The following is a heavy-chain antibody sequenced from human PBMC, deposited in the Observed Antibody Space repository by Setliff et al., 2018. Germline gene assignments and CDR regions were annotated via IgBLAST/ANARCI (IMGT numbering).Heavy chain of an antibody. D-gene: IGHD7-27*01. CDR1: GGSIRSYY. V-gene: IGHV4-39*01. CDR3: ARHRPNLPFDA. Sequence: SETLSLTCNVSGGSIRSYYWSWIRQPPGKGLEWIGRVYYSGDTYYIPSLLSRVTISVDTSKNQFSLKLSSVTAADTSVYFCARHRPNLPFDAWGQGALVTVSS. J-gene: IGHJ4*02. CDR2: VYYSGDT.